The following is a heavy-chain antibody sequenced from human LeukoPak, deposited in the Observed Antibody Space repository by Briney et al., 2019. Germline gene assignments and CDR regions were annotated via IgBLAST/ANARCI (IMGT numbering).Heavy chain of an antibody. CDR1: GFTFSSYA. Sequence: GGSLRLSCAASGFTFSSYAMNWVRQAPGKGLEWVSAISPGSTRTYYAASVKGRFTISRDNSMNTLYLHMDGLRAEDTAVYYCAKYALREIFFGDFWGQGTLVAVSS. D-gene: IGHD3-3*01. CDR3: AKYALREIFFGDF. CDR2: ISPGSTRT. J-gene: IGHJ4*02. V-gene: IGHV3-23*01.